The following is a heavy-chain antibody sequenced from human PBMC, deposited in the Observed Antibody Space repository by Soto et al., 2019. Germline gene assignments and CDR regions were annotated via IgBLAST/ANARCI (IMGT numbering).Heavy chain of an antibody. J-gene: IGHJ4*02. D-gene: IGHD3-10*01. CDR3: VRERGGYGSNDC. Sequence: QMQLQESGPGLVEPSQTLSLTCTVSGGSITTTEYYWSWIRQSPGKGLEWIGYIYHRGSTFYSPSLQRRVTLSVDTSQNQFSLNLSSVTAADTAVYYCVRERGGYGSNDCWGQGTIVTVSS. V-gene: IGHV4-30-4*01. CDR2: IYHRGST. CDR1: GGSITTTEYY.